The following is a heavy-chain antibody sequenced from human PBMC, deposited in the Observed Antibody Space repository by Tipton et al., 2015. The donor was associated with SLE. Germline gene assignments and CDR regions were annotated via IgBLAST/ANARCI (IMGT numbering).Heavy chain of an antibody. CDR2: IYYSGST. Sequence: LRLSCTASGGSISSSSYYWGWIRQPPGKGLEWIGSIYYSGSTYYNPSLKSRVTISVDTSKNQFSLKLSSVTAADTAVYYCARANSIARDAFDIWGQGTMVTVSS. V-gene: IGHV4-39*07. J-gene: IGHJ3*02. CDR3: ARANSIARDAFDI. D-gene: IGHD4-23*01. CDR1: GGSISSSSYY.